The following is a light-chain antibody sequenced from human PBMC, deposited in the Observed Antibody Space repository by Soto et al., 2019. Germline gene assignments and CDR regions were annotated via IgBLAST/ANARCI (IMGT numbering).Light chain of an antibody. Sequence: EIVMTQSPATLSVSPGERATLSCRASQSVSSNLAWYQQKPGQAPRLLIYGASTRATGIPARFSGSGSGTEFTLTISSLQSEDFAVYYCQQYNNWLDTFGQATKLEIK. J-gene: IGKJ2*01. CDR3: QQYNNWLDT. V-gene: IGKV3-15*01. CDR2: GAS. CDR1: QSVSSN.